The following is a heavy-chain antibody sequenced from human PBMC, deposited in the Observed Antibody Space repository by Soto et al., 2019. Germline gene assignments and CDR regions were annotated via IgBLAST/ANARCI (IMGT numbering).Heavy chain of an antibody. V-gene: IGHV1-8*01. CDR3: ASGGGETWIHLRGLNWFDP. CDR2: MNPNSGNT. CDR1: GYTCTSYD. J-gene: IGHJ5*02. Sequence: QVQLVQSGAEVKKPGASVKVSCKASGYTCTSYDINWVRQATGQGLAWMGWMNPNSGNTGYAQKFTGRVTMTRNTSISTAYMELSSRRSEDTAVYYCASGGGETWIHLRGLNWFDPWGQGTLVTVSS. D-gene: IGHD5-18*01.